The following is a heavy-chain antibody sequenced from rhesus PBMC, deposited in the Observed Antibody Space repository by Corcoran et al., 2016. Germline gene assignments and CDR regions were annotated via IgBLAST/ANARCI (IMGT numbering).Heavy chain of an antibody. J-gene: IGHJ5-2*02. D-gene: IGHD3-40*01. CDR3: AKDRRSRYDEHGFDV. Sequence: EVQLEQSGAEVRRPGESLKISCKTSGYSFTNNWISWVRQMPGKGLEWLGSIDPSDYETKFSPSFQGQVTFSADRSINTAYLQWSSLKPSDSATYYCAKDRRSRYDEHGFDVWGRGVLVTVSS. CDR1: GYSFTNNW. CDR2: IDPSDYET. V-gene: IGHV5-2*01.